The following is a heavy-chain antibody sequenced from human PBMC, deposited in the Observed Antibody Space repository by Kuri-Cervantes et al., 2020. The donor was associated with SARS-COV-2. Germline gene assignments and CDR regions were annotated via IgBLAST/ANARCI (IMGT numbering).Heavy chain of an antibody. V-gene: IGHV4-59*06. J-gene: IGHJ6*02. CDR2: IYYSGST. CDR3: ARVDYAGNYYYYGMDV. CDR1: GGSISSYY. D-gene: IGHD4-17*01. Sequence: SETLSLTCTVSGGSISSYYWSWIRQPAGKGLEWIGYIYYSGSTYYNPSLKSRVTISVDTSKNQFSLKLTSVTAADTAVYYCARVDYAGNYYYYGMDVWGQGTTVTVSS.